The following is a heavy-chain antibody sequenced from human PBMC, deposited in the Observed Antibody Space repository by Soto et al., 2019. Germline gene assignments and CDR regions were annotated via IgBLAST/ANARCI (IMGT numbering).Heavy chain of an antibody. CDR3: AKDVYSSSSPDLDY. CDR1: GFTFSSYA. V-gene: IGHV3-23*01. CDR2: ISGSGGST. J-gene: IGHJ4*02. Sequence: EVQLLESGGGLVQPGGSLRLSCAASGFTFSSYAMSWVRQAPGKGLEWVSAISGSGGSTYYADSVKGRFTISRDNSKNQLYLQMNSLRAEDTAVYYCAKDVYSSSSPDLDYWGQGTLVTVSS. D-gene: IGHD6-6*01.